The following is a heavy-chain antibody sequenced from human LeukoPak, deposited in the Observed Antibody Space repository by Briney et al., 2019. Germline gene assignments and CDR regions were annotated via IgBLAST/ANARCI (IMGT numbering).Heavy chain of an antibody. Sequence: GGSLRLSCAASGFTFSNYAMTWVRQAPGKGLEWVSAISGSGGSTYYADSVKGRFTISRDNSKNTLYLQMNSLRAEDTAVYYCAKGHYYDSSGYPAHFDYWGQGTLVTVSS. CDR3: AKGHYYDSSGYPAHFDY. J-gene: IGHJ4*02. V-gene: IGHV3-23*01. CDR2: ISGSGGST. D-gene: IGHD3-22*01. CDR1: GFTFSNYA.